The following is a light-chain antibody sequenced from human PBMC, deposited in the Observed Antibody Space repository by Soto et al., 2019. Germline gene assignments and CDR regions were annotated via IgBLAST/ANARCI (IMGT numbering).Light chain of an antibody. Sequence: IVLTQSPGTLSLSPGDRATLSCRASQSVSSSYLAWYQQKPGQAPRLLIHGASSRASGIPDRFSGSGSGTDFTLSISRLEPEDFAVYYCQQYGSSSITFGQGTRLEIK. V-gene: IGKV3-20*01. CDR1: QSVSSSY. CDR3: QQYGSSSIT. CDR2: GAS. J-gene: IGKJ5*01.